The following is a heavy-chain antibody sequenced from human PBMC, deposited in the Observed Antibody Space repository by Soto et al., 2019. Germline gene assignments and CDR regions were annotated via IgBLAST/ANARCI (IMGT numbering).Heavy chain of an antibody. CDR3: ARHPNSGWLGY. CDR1: GGSISSSSYY. D-gene: IGHD5-12*01. CDR2: VYYSGNT. Sequence: QLQLQESGPGLVKPSETLSLTCTVSGGSISSSSYYWAWIRQPPGKGLEWIGSVYYSGNTYYGPSLKSRVTLSVDTSKNQFSLKVRSVTAAYTAVYYCARHPNSGWLGYWGQGILVTVSS. V-gene: IGHV4-39*01. J-gene: IGHJ4*02.